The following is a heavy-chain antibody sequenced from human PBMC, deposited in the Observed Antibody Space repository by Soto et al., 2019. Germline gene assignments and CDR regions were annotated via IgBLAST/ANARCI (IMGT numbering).Heavy chain of an antibody. CDR3: ARVIAGRLVGGFDP. D-gene: IGHD6-6*01. Sequence: ASVNVSFQASGCTFISYGFNWVRQAPGQGLEWIAWISAYSGNTNYAQELQGRVTVSKDTSKSTAYLELRSLRSDDTAVYYCARVIAGRLVGGFDPWGQGTLVTVSS. J-gene: IGHJ5*02. CDR2: ISAYSGNT. V-gene: IGHV1-18*04. CDR1: GCTFISYG.